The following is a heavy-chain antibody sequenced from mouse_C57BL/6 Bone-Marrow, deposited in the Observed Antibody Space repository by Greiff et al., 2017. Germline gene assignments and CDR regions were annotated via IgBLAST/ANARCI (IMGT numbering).Heavy chain of an antibody. CDR2: ISNGGGST. V-gene: IGHV5-12*01. Sequence: DVHLVESGGGLVQPGGSLKLSCAASGFTFSDYYMYWVRQTPEKRLEWVAYISNGGGSTYYPDTVKGRFTISRDNAKNTLYLQMSRLKSEDTAMYYCASLRLYAMDYWGQGTSVTVSS. CDR3: ASLRLYAMDY. D-gene: IGHD1-1*01. J-gene: IGHJ4*01. CDR1: GFTFSDYY.